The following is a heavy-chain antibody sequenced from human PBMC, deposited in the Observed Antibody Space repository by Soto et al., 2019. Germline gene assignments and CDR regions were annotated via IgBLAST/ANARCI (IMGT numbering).Heavy chain of an antibody. CDR2: IIPIFGAA. CDR1: GGTFSSYA. CDR3: ARSLWFGEGPENYYYYGMDV. Sequence: SVKVSCKASGGTFSSYAISWVRQAPGQGLEWMGGIIPIFGAANYAQKFQGRVTITADESTSTAYMELSSLRSEDTAVYYCARSLWFGEGPENYYYYGMDVWAKGPRSPSP. J-gene: IGHJ6*02. D-gene: IGHD3-10*01. V-gene: IGHV1-69*13.